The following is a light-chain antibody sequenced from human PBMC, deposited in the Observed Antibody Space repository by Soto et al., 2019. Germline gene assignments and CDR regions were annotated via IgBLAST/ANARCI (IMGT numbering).Light chain of an antibody. Sequence: QSVLTQPASVSGSPGQSITISCTGTSSDVGSYNLVSWYQQHPGKAPKLMIYEVSKRPSGVSNRFSGSKSGNTASLTISGLQAEDEAEYYYCSYAGSSTPDVFGTGTKLTVL. V-gene: IGLV2-23*02. CDR1: SSDVGSYNL. CDR3: CSYAGSSTPDV. CDR2: EVS. J-gene: IGLJ1*01.